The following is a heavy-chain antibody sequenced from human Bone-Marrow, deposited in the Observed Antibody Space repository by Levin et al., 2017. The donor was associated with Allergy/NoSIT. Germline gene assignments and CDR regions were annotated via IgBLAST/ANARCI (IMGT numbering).Heavy chain of an antibody. Sequence: GESLKISCAASGFTFSSSWMSWVRQAPGKGLEWVADIKPDGSDKHYVDSGKGRFIISRDNAKNSLFLEMNSLRAEDTAVYYCARGWPGRTGEAYGGQGTLVTVSS. D-gene: IGHD3-10*01. J-gene: IGHJ4*02. CDR1: GFTFSSSW. V-gene: IGHV3-7*01. CDR3: ARGWPGRTGEAY. CDR2: IKPDGSDK.